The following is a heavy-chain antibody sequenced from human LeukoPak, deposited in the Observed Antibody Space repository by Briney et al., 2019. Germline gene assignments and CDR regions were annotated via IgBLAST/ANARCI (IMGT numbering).Heavy chain of an antibody. D-gene: IGHD3-3*01. CDR2: ISYDGSNK. V-gene: IGHV3-30-3*01. CDR3: ARDAFYYDFWSGYYTLGDYFDY. CDR1: GFTFSSYA. J-gene: IGHJ4*02. Sequence: GRSLRLSCSASGFTFSSYAMHWVRQAPGKGLEWVAVISYDGSNKYYADSVKGRFTIYRDNSKNTLYVQMNSLRDEDTAVYYCARDAFYYDFWSGYYTLGDYFDYWGQGTLVTVSS.